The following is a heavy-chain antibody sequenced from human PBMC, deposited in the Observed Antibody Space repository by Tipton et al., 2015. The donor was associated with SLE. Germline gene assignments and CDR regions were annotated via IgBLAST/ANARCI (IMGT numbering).Heavy chain of an antibody. J-gene: IGHJ4*02. V-gene: IGHV4-39*07. CDR2: VYSSGST. CDR1: GVSISSSSFY. D-gene: IGHD3-22*01. CDR3: ANYFYDATGYQSVDD. Sequence: TLSLTCSVSGVSISSSSFYWGWIRQPPGKGLEWLGSVYSSGSTFYNPSLQSRVTISVDTSKNQFSLHLTSVTSADTAVYYCANYFYDATGYQSVDDWGQGALVTVSS.